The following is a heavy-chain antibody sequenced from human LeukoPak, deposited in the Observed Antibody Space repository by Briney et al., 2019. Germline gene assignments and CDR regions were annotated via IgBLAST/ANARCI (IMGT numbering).Heavy chain of an antibody. J-gene: IGHJ4*02. D-gene: IGHD2-15*01. CDR2: IRYDGSET. CDR3: ASATEDKGGYFDS. CDR1: GFNFGGYW. V-gene: IGHV3-7*01. Sequence: GGSLRLSCAASGFNFGGYWMSWVRHAPGKGLERVANIRYDGSETFYGDSVKGRFTVSRDNAKNSLYLQMNSLRVEDTGVYYCASATEDKGGYFDSWGKGAQVTVSS.